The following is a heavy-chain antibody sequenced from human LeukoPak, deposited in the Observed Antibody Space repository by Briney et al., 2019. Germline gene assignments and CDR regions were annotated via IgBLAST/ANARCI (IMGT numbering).Heavy chain of an antibody. J-gene: IGHJ4*02. Sequence: SETLSLTCTVSGGSISSYYWNWIRQPPGKGLEWIGYIYYSGSTNSSGSTNYNPSLKSRATILVDTSKNQFSLKLTSVTAADTAVYYCARGERITMITYWGQGTLVTVSS. CDR1: GGSISSYY. CDR2: IYYSGSTNSSGST. CDR3: ARGERITMITY. V-gene: IGHV4-59*01. D-gene: IGHD3-22*01.